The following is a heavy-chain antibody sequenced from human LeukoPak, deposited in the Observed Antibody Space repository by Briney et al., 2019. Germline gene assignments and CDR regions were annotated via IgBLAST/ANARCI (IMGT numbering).Heavy chain of an antibody. J-gene: IGHJ4*02. CDR3: AAQRFIVGATNDY. D-gene: IGHD1-26*01. CDR2: IWYDGSNK. CDR1: GFTFSSYG. Sequence: GRSLRLSCAASGFTFSSYGMHWVRQAPGEGLEWVAVIWYDGSNKYYADSVKGRFTISRDNSKNTLYLQMNSLRAEDTAVYYCAAQRFIVGATNDYWGQGTLVTVSS. V-gene: IGHV3-33*01.